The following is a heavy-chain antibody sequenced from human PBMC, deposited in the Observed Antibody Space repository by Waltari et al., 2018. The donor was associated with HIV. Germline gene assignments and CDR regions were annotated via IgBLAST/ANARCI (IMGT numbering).Heavy chain of an antibody. D-gene: IGHD3-16*01. CDR1: GVSINSYY. J-gene: IGHJ6*02. V-gene: IGHV4-4*07. CDR2: VYSSGDT. Sequence: QVQLQESGPGLVKPSETLSLTCTVSGVSINSYYYNWIRQPAGKGLQWIGRVYSSGDTNYNPSLKSRLTMSVDTSRNEFSLRLTSVTAADTAVYYCARGRMVLGDSYYYGMDVWGQGTTVTVSS. CDR3: ARGRMVLGDSYYYGMDV.